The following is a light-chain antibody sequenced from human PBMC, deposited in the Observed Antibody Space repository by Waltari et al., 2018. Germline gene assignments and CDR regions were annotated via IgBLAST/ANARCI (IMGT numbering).Light chain of an antibody. CDR1: QDISRY. Sequence: DIQLTQSPSSLSASDGDRVTLTCRPSQDISRYLAWYQQKPGKAPKLLIYKASSLQSGVQSRFSGRGSGTDFTLNINSLQPEEFAIYYCQQRNIYPYTFGQGTKVEIK. V-gene: IGKV1-9*01. CDR2: KAS. CDR3: QQRNIYPYT. J-gene: IGKJ2*01.